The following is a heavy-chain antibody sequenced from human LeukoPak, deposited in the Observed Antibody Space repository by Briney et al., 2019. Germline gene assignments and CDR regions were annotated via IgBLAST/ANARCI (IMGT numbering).Heavy chain of an antibody. V-gene: IGHV1-2*02. CDR1: GYTFNVYY. CDR2: INPNTGDT. J-gene: IGHJ4*02. CDR3: TRGDRNGYNY. Sequence: GASVKVSCKASGYTFNVYYIHWVRQAPGQGLEWMAWINPNTGDTNYVQSFQGRVTMTKDTSTSTAYMELSSLTSDHTAVYYCTRGDRNGYNYWGQGTLVTVSS. D-gene: IGHD5-24*01.